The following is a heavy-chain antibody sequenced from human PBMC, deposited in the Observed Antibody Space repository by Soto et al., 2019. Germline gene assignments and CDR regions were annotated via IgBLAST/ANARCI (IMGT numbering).Heavy chain of an antibody. CDR3: ARGNVVLMVRGGWFDP. CDR2: IIPIFGTA. CDR1: GGTFSSYA. D-gene: IGHD2-8*01. J-gene: IGHJ5*02. Sequence: QVQLVQSGAEVKKPGSSVKVSCKASGGTFSSYAISWVRQAPGQGLEWMGGIIPIFGTAIYAQKFQGRVTITADESTSTAYMELSSLRSEDTAVYYCARGNVVLMVRGGWFDPWGQGTLVTVSS. V-gene: IGHV1-69*01.